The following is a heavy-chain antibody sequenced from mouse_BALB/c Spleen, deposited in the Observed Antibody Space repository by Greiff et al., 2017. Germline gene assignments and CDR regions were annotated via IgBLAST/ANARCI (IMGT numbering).Heavy chain of an antibody. CDR2: ISSGGSYT. CDR3: ARRFDYAWFAY. Sequence: EVMLVESGGDLVKPGGSLKLSCAASGFTFSSYGMSWVRQTPDKRLEWVATISSGGSYTYYPDSVKGRFTISRDNAKNTLYLQMSSLKSEDTAMYYCARRFDYAWFAYWGQGTLVTVSA. J-gene: IGHJ3*01. D-gene: IGHD2-4*01. CDR1: GFTFSSYG. V-gene: IGHV5-6*02.